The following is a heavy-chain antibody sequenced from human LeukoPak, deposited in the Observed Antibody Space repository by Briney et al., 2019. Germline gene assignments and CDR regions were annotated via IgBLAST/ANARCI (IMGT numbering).Heavy chain of an antibody. Sequence: GGSLRLSCAASGFTFSNYVMSWVRQPPGKGLEWGSAIGGSGGSTYYADSVKGRFTISRDNSKNTLYLQMKSLRAEDTAVYYCAKEAITYYYDSSGLYWGQGTLVTVSS. CDR3: AKEAITYYYDSSGLY. D-gene: IGHD3-22*01. J-gene: IGHJ4*02. CDR1: GFTFSNYV. CDR2: IGGSGGST. V-gene: IGHV3-23*01.